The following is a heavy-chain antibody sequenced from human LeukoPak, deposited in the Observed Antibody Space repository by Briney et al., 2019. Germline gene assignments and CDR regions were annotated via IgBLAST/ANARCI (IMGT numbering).Heavy chain of an antibody. CDR2: FHHTAGT. CDR1: GDSISGDY. D-gene: IGHD3-22*01. V-gene: IGHV4-59*08. J-gene: IGHJ3*02. CDR3: ARLLDYDSSGDPDTFDI. Sequence: SETLSLACTVSGDSISGDYWSWIRQSPGKGLEWIGYFHHTAGTRYNPSLRSRVTISIDTSRNHFSLKLNSLSAADTAVYFCARLLDYDSSGDPDTFDIWGQGTVVTVSS.